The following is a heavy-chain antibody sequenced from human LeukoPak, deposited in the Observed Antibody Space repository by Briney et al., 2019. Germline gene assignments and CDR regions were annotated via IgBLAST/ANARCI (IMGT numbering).Heavy chain of an antibody. J-gene: IGHJ4*02. CDR3: ARAPGSGSYYFDY. V-gene: IGHV3-7*01. D-gene: IGHD1-26*01. CDR1: GFALSSHW. CDR2: VNRDGSET. Sequence: GGSLRLSYAASGFALSSHWMTWVRQVPGRGPEWVANVNRDGSETYYLDSVKGRFTISKDNSKNTLYLQMNSLRAEDTAVYYCARAPGSGSYYFDYWGQGTLVTVSS.